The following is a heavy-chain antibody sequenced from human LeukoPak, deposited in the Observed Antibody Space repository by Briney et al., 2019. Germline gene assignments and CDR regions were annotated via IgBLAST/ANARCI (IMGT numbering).Heavy chain of an antibody. D-gene: IGHD3-22*01. V-gene: IGHV3-30*01. CDR3: ARDQYYYDSSGYSSAYFDY. CDR2: ISYDGSNK. Sequence: GRSLRLSCAASGFTFSSYAMHWVRQAPGKGLEWVAAISYDGSNKYYADSVKGRFTISRDNSKNTLYLQMNSLRAEDTAVYYCARDQYYYDSSGYSSAYFDYWGQGTLVTVSS. CDR1: GFTFSSYA. J-gene: IGHJ4*02.